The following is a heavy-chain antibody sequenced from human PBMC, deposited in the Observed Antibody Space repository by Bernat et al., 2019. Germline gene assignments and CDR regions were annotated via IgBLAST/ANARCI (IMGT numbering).Heavy chain of an antibody. V-gene: IGHV1-24*01. CDR2: FDPEDGET. Sequence: QVQLVQSGAEVKKPGASVKVSCKVSGYTLTELSMHWVRQAPGKGLEWMGGFDPEDGETIYAQKFQGRVTMTEDTSTDTAYMERSSLRSEDTAVYYCATGPMITMVRGAPNWYFDLWGRGTLVTVSS. J-gene: IGHJ2*01. CDR1: GYTLTELS. D-gene: IGHD3-10*01. CDR3: ATGPMITMVRGAPNWYFDL.